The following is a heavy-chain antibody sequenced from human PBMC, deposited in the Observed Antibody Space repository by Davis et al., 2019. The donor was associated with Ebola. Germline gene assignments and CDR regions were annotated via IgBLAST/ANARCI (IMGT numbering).Heavy chain of an antibody. Sequence: MPGGSLRLSCAVYGGSFSGYYWSWIRQPPGKGLEWIGEINHNGSTNYNPSLKSRVTISVDTSKNQFSLKLSSVTAADTAVYYCAREDSVVSRGMDVWGQGTTVTVSS. CDR3: AREDSVVSRGMDV. CDR1: GGSFSGYY. D-gene: IGHD2-2*01. V-gene: IGHV4-34*01. J-gene: IGHJ6*02. CDR2: INHNGST.